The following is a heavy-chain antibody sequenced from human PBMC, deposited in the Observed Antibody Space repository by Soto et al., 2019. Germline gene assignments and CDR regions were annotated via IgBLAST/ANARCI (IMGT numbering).Heavy chain of an antibody. D-gene: IGHD3-16*01. V-gene: IGHV3-30*18. CDR3: AKDFLGGTMFDAFDI. J-gene: IGHJ3*02. CDR2: ISYDGGNK. CDR1: GFTFNSYG. Sequence: QVQLVESGGGVVQPGRSLRLSCAASGFTFNSYGMHWVRQAPGKGLEWVAVISYDGGNKYYEDSVKGRLTISRDNSKNTLYLQMNILRAQDTAVYYCAKDFLGGTMFDAFDIWGQGTMVTVS.